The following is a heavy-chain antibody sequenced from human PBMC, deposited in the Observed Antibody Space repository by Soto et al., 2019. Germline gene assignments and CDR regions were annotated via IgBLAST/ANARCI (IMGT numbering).Heavy chain of an antibody. Sequence: QVRLVQSGAEVKKPGASVKVSCKASGYTFTSYAMHWVRQAPGQRLEWMGWINAGNGNTKYSQKFQGRVTITRDTSASTAYMELSSLRSEDTAVYYCARIGAVLYYYYGMEVWGQGTTVTVSS. V-gene: IGHV1-3*01. D-gene: IGHD3-16*01. CDR2: INAGNGNT. CDR1: GYTFTSYA. CDR3: ARIGAVLYYYYGMEV. J-gene: IGHJ6*02.